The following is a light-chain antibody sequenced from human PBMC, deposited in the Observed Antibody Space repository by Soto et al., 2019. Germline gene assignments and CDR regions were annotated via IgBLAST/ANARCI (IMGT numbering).Light chain of an antibody. CDR3: QQYNNWPRT. V-gene: IGKV1-5*03. J-gene: IGKJ1*01. Sequence: DIQMTQSPSTLSASVGDRVTITCRASQSISSWLAWYQQKPGKAPNLLIYKASSLESGVPSRFSGSGSGTEFTLTISSLQPDDFATYYCQQYNNWPRTFGQGTKVEIK. CDR1: QSISSW. CDR2: KAS.